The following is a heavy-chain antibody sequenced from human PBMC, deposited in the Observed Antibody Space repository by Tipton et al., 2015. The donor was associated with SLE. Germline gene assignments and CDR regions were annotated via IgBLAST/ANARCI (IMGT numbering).Heavy chain of an antibody. J-gene: IGHJ4*02. D-gene: IGHD3-22*01. CDR2: IKQDGTEK. Sequence: SLRLSCAASGFTFGSYAMSWVRQAPGKGLEWVANIKQDGTEKYYVDSVKGRFTLSRDNAKNSLYLQMNSLRAEDTAVYYCAREGSYYDTSGSDYWGQGTLVTVSS. CDR1: GFTFGSYA. V-gene: IGHV3-7*01. CDR3: AREGSYYDTSGSDY.